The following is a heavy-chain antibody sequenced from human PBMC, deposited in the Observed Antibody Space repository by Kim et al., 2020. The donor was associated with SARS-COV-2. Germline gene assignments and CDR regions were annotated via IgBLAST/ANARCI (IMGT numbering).Heavy chain of an antibody. CDR1: GGSISSYY. Sequence: SETLSLTCTVSGGSISSYYWSWIRQPPGKGLEWIGYIHYSGSTNYNPSLKSRVTISVDTSKNQFSLKLSSVTAADTTVYYCARDQGASGWYSSSWYYYYYGMDVWGQGTTVTVSS. CDR3: ARDQGASGWYSSSWYYYYYGMDV. V-gene: IGHV4-59*01. CDR2: IHYSGST. D-gene: IGHD6-13*01. J-gene: IGHJ6*02.